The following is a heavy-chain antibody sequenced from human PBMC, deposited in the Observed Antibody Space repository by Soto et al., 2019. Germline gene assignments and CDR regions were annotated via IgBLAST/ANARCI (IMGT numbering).Heavy chain of an antibody. Sequence: EVQLLESGGGLVQPGGSLRLSCAASGFTISGYAMAWVRQAPGKGLEWVSGISAVKGRFTTSRDNSKNTLYLQMNSLRAEDTAIYYCAKGRAAPARYGLDVWGQGTTVTVSS. V-gene: IGHV3-23*01. D-gene: IGHD6-13*01. J-gene: IGHJ6*02. CDR1: GFTISGYA. CDR3: AKGRAAPARYGLDV. CDR2: ISA.